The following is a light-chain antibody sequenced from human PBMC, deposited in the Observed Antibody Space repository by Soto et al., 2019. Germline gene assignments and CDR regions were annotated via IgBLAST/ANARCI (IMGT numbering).Light chain of an antibody. J-gene: IGKJ4*01. V-gene: IGKV1-17*03. CDR2: GAF. CDR3: QKLNSYPLN. Sequence: DIQMTHSPSAISASVLHIVTITFRSSQGSNNYVAWFQQKPGKVPKRLIYGAFSLQSGVPSRFSGSGSGTEFTLTISSLQPEDFGTYYCQKLNSYPLNFGGGTKVDIK. CDR1: QGSNNY.